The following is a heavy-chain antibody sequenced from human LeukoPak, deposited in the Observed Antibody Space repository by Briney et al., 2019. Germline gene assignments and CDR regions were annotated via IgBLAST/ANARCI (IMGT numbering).Heavy chain of an antibody. CDR1: GGSFSGYY. CDR2: INHSGST. D-gene: IGHD6-19*01. J-gene: IGHJ4*02. V-gene: IGHV4-34*01. Sequence: SETLSLTCAVYGGSFSGYYWSWIRQPPGKGLEWIGEINHSGSTNYNPSLKSRVTISVDTSKNQFSLKLSSVTAADTAVYYCARGRQWLADWGQGTLVTVSS. CDR3: ARGRQWLAD.